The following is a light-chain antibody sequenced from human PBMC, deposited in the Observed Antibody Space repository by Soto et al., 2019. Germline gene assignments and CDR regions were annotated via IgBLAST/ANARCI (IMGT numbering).Light chain of an antibody. J-gene: IGKJ4*01. CDR2: RGS. CDR3: QQYNSYSLT. Sequence: DIQMTQSPSTLSASVGDRVTITCRARQSISSWLAWYQQKPGKAPKLLIYRGSSLQSGVPSRFSGSGSGTEFTLNISSLQPDDFATYYCQQYNSYSLTFGGGTKVEIK. CDR1: QSISSW. V-gene: IGKV1-5*03.